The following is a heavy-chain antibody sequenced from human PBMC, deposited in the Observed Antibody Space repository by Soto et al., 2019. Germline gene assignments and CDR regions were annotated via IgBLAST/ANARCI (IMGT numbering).Heavy chain of an antibody. D-gene: IGHD3-22*01. CDR1: GFTFSSYG. CDR3: AKNSDSSGYSDFDY. V-gene: IGHV3-30*18. Sequence: GGSLRLSCAASGFTFSSYGMHWVRQAPGKGLEWVAVISYDGSNKYYADSVKGRFTISRDNSKNTLYLQMNSLRAEDTAVYYCAKNSDSSGYSDFDYWGQGTLVTVSS. J-gene: IGHJ4*02. CDR2: ISYDGSNK.